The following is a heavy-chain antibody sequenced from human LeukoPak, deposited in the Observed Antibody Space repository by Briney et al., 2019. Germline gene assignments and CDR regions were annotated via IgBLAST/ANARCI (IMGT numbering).Heavy chain of an antibody. CDR1: GFTFSSYG. CDR2: IRYDGSNK. CDR3: AKNRLRSSTSCSMDV. J-gene: IGHJ6*02. V-gene: IGHV3-30*02. Sequence: GGSLRLSCAASGFTFSSYGMHWARQAPGKGLEWVAFIRYDGSNKYYADSVKGRFTISRDNSKNTLYLQMNSLRAEDTAVYYCAKNRLRSSTSCSMDVWGQGTTVTVSS. D-gene: IGHD2-2*01.